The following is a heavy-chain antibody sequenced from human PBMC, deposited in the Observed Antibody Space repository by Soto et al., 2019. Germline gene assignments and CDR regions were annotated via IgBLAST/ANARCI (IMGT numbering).Heavy chain of an antibody. CDR1: GFTFSSYG. CDR2: IWYDGSNK. V-gene: IGHV3-33*01. Sequence: QVQLVESGGGVVQPGRSLRLSCAASGFTFSSYGMHWVRQAPGKGLEWVAVIWYDGSNKYYADSVKGRFTISRDNSKNTLYLQMNSLRAEDTAVYYCAREHCSGGSCPFDNWGQGTMVTVSS. CDR3: AREHCSGGSCPFDN. J-gene: IGHJ3*02. D-gene: IGHD2-15*01.